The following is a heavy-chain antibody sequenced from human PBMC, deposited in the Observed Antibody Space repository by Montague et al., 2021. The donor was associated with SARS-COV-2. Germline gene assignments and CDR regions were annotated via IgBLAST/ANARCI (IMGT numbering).Heavy chain of an antibody. D-gene: IGHD3-3*01. V-gene: IGHV3-23*03. CDR3: AKDPHYDFWSGYYFDY. CDR1: GFTFSNYA. CDR2: IYSGGSST. J-gene: IGHJ4*02. Sequence: SLRLSCAASGFTFSNYAMSWVRQAPGKGLEWVSVIYSGGSSTYYAGSVKGRFTISRDNSKNTLYLQMNSLRAEDTAVYYCAKDPHYDFWSGYYFDYWGQGTLVTVSS.